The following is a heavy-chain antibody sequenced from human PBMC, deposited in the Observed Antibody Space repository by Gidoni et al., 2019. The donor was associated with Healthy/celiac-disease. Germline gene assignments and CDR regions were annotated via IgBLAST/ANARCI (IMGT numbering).Heavy chain of an antibody. Sequence: EVQLVQSGAEVKKPGESLKISCKGSGYSFTSYWIGRVRQMPGKGLEWMGIIYPGDSDTRYSPSFQGQVTISADKSISTAYLQWSSLKASDTAMYYCARPVTIGPRRYDFWSGYSKTNDAFDIWGQGTMVTVSS. J-gene: IGHJ3*02. D-gene: IGHD3-3*01. CDR3: ARPVTIGPRRYDFWSGYSKTNDAFDI. CDR1: GYSFTSYW. CDR2: IYPGDSDT. V-gene: IGHV5-51*03.